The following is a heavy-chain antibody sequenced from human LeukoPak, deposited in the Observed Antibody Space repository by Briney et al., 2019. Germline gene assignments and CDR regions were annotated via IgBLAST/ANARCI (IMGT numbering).Heavy chain of an antibody. CDR3: ARSIYGSGSFYAFDI. V-gene: IGHV3-23*01. CDR2: ISGSGGST. D-gene: IGHD3-10*01. J-gene: IGHJ3*02. Sequence: QPGGSLRLSCAASGFTFSSYAMSWVRQAPGKALEWVSGISGSGGSTYYADSAKGRFTISRDNSKNTLYLQMNSLRVEDTAVHYCARSIYGSGSFYAFDIWGQGTMVTVSS. CDR1: GFTFSSYA.